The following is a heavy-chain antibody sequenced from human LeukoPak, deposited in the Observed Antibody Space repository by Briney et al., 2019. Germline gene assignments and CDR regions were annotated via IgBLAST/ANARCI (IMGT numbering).Heavy chain of an antibody. D-gene: IGHD3-10*01. V-gene: IGHV3-33*01. CDR1: GFTYNTHG. J-gene: IGHJ4*02. CDR3: ARDGGATMVRGVATYDS. Sequence: GGSLRLSCAASGFTYNTHGMHWIRQAPGKGLEWVAFIWSNGVNKYHANSVEGRFTISRDNSKNTLFLQMNSLRAEDTAVYYCARDGGATMVRGVATYDSWGQGTLVTVSS. CDR2: IWSNGVNK.